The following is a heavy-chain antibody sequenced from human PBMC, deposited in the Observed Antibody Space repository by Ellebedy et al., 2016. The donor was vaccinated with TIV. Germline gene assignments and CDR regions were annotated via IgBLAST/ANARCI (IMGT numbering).Heavy chain of an antibody. D-gene: IGHD2-15*01. CDR3: ARDIGRGWYYFNY. CDR2: IYSRGFDT. CDR1: GFIFSDYA. Sequence: PGGSLRLSCEASGFIFSDYAMHWVRQTPGKGLEWVSGIYSRGFDTFYADSVKGRFTISRDNSKSTLYLQMNSLRADDTAVYYCARDIGRGWYYFNYWGQGTLVTVSS. V-gene: IGHV3-23*01. J-gene: IGHJ4*02.